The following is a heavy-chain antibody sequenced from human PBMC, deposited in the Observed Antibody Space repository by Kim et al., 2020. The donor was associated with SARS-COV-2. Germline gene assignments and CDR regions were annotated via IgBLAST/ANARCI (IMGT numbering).Heavy chain of an antibody. CDR2: ISSNGGST. J-gene: IGHJ6*02. CDR1: GFTFSSYA. D-gene: IGHD4-4*01. CDR3: VKDFFMTTVTYYYYYGMDV. V-gene: IGHV3-64D*09. Sequence: GGSLRLSCSASGFTFSSYAMHWVRQAPGKGLEYVSAISSNGGSTYYADSVKGRFTISRDNSKNTLYLQMSSLRAEDTAVYYCVKDFFMTTVTYYYYYGMDVWGQGTTVTVSS.